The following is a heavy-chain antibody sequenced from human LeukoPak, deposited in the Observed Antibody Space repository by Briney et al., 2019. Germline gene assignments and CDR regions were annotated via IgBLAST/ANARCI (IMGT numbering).Heavy chain of an antibody. Sequence: GGSLRLSCAASGFTFSSYATHWVRQAPGKGLEWVAVISYDGSNKYYADSVKGRFTISRDNSKNTLYLQTNSLRAEDTAVYYCARDSSMMATLNYWGQGTLVTVSS. CDR2: ISYDGSNK. CDR1: GFTFSSYA. CDR3: ARDSSMMATLNY. V-gene: IGHV3-30-3*01. D-gene: IGHD5-24*01. J-gene: IGHJ4*02.